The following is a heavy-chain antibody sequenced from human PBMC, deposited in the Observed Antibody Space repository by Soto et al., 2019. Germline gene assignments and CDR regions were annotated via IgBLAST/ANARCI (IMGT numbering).Heavy chain of an antibody. J-gene: IGHJ3*02. CDR2: INHSGST. CDR3: ARDRITMVRGVRNAFDI. CDR1: GGSFSGYY. V-gene: IGHV4-34*01. D-gene: IGHD3-10*01. Sequence: QVQLQQWGAGLLKPSETLSLTCAVYGGSFSGYYWSWIRQPPGKGLEWIGEINHSGSTNYNPSLKSRVTISVDTSKNQFSLKLSSVTAADTAVYYCARDRITMVRGVRNAFDIWGQGTMVTVSS.